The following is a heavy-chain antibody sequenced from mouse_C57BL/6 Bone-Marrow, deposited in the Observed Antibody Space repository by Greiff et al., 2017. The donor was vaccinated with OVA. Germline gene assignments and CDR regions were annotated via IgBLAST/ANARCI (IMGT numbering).Heavy chain of an antibody. CDR1: GFTFTDYY. CDR3: ARSYYYGSSYVGFDV. CDR2: IRNKANGYTT. D-gene: IGHD1-1*01. V-gene: IGHV7-3*01. Sequence: EVHLVESGGGLVQPGGSLSLSCAASGFTFTDYYMSWVRQPPGKALEWLGFIRNKANGYTTEYSASVKGRFTISSDNSQSILYLQMNALRAEDSATYYCARSYYYGSSYVGFDVWGTGTTVTVSS. J-gene: IGHJ1*03.